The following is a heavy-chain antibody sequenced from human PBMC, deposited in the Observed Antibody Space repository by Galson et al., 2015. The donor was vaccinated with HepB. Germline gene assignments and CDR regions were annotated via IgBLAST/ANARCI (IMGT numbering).Heavy chain of an antibody. V-gene: IGHV3-30-3*01. CDR1: GFTFSSYA. D-gene: IGHD3-22*01. Sequence: SLRLSCAASGFTFSSYAMHWVRQAPGKGLEWVAVISYDGSNKYYADSVKGRFTISRDNSKNTLYLQMNSLRAEDTAVYYCARDQNYYDSSGYVGEFDYYYYYMDVWGKGTTVTVSS. CDR3: ARDQNYYDSSGYVGEFDYYYYYMDV. J-gene: IGHJ6*03. CDR2: ISYDGSNK.